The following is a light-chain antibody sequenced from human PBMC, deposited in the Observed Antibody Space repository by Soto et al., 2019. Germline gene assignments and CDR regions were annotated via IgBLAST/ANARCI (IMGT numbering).Light chain of an antibody. CDR2: DAF. V-gene: IGKV3-11*01. Sequence: VLPQFPVTLSLSPGERATLSCRASQNAHTSLAWYRQKPGQAPRLLIYDAFKRAAGIPARFSGAGSGTDFTLTIYSLEAEDSGIYYCQDRSNWPLFTLGGGTKVDI. CDR3: QDRSNWPLFT. CDR1: QNAHTS. J-gene: IGKJ4*01.